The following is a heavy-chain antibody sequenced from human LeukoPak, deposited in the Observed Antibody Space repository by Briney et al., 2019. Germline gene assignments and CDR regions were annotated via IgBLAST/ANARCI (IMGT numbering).Heavy chain of an antibody. Sequence: GGSLRLSCAASGVTLSNAWMNWVRQAPGKGLEWVGLIKTKAEGGPTDYAAPVKGRFTVSRDDSKNTLYLQMDSLKTEDTAVYYCATDTVTTNDYGLDYWGQGTQVTASS. CDR1: GVTLSNAW. CDR3: ATDTVTTNDYGLDY. V-gene: IGHV3-15*01. D-gene: IGHD5-12*01. CDR2: IKTKAEGGPT. J-gene: IGHJ4*02.